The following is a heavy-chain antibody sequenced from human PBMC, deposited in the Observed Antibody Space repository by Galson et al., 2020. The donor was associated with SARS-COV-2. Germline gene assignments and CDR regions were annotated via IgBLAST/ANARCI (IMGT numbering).Heavy chain of an antibody. CDR2: IKQDGSEK. V-gene: IGHV3-7*01. J-gene: IGHJ6*02. D-gene: IGHD3-10*01. Sequence: QAGGSLRLSCAASGFTFSSYWMSWVRQAPGKGLEWVANIKQDGSEKYYVDSVKGRFTISRDNAKNSLYLQMNSLRAEDTAVYYCARDGLGITMVRGVIIPGYYYYGMDVWGQGTTVTVSS. CDR1: GFTFSSYW. CDR3: ARDGLGITMVRGVIIPGYYYYGMDV.